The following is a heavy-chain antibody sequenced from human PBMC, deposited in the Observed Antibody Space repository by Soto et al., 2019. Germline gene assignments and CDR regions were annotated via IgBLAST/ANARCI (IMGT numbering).Heavy chain of an antibody. V-gene: IGHV4-59*01. CDR1: GGSISSYY. D-gene: IGHD3-22*01. Sequence: SETLSLTCTVSGGSISSYYWSWIRQPPGKGLEWIGYIYYSGSTNYNPSLKSRVTISVDTSKNQFSLKLSSVTAADTAVYYCARAPYYYDSSGYYFDYWGQGTLVIVSS. CDR3: ARAPYYYDSSGYYFDY. CDR2: IYYSGST. J-gene: IGHJ4*02.